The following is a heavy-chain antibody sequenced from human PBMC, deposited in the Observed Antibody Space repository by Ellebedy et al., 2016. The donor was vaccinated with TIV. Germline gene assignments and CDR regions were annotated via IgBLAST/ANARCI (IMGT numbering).Heavy chain of an antibody. J-gene: IGHJ5*02. D-gene: IGHD3-22*01. CDR2: TRNKGDRYRT. CDR1: GFTLSDHN. Sequence: GESLKISCAVSGFTLSDHNMDWVRQAPGKGLEWVGRTRNKGDRYRTEYAASAKGRFTISRDGSRNSVDLQMNSLKTEDTAVYYCASSRNYYSTWGQGTLVTVSS. CDR3: ASSRNYYST. V-gene: IGHV3-72*01.